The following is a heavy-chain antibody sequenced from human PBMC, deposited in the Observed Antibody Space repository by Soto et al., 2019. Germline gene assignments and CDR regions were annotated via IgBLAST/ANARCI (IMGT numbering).Heavy chain of an antibody. J-gene: IGHJ4*02. CDR1: GFTFLSYP. Sequence: EVQLVESGGGLAKLGGPLRLSCEDSGFTFLSYPLNWFRRVPGRGLEGVSPISSRGTNKHYADSVRGRFTISRDNAKRSLYLQMNSLRAEDTAVYYCARGPLYYFDYWGQGTLVTVSS. CDR3: ARGPLYYFDY. V-gene: IGHV3-21*02. CDR2: ISSRGTNK.